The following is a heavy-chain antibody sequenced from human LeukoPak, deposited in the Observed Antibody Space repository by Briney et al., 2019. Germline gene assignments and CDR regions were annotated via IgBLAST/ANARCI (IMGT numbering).Heavy chain of an antibody. D-gene: IGHD5-18*01. J-gene: IGHJ4*02. Sequence: SETLSLTCAVYGGSFSGYYWSWIRQPPGKGLEWIGEINHSGSTNYNLSLKSRVTISVDTSKNQFSLKLSSVTAADTAVYYCARHKRYSYGFDYWGQGTLVTVSS. CDR3: ARHKRYSYGFDY. CDR2: INHSGST. V-gene: IGHV4-34*01. CDR1: GGSFSGYY.